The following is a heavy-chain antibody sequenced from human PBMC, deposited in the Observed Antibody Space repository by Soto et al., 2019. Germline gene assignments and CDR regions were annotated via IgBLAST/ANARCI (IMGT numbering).Heavy chain of an antibody. D-gene: IGHD1-26*01. CDR1: GFTFSSFW. CDR2: INSDGSST. Sequence: GGSLRLSCAASGFTFSSFWMHWVRQAPGKXLVWVSRINSDGSSTSNADSVKGRFTISRDNAKNTLYLQMNSQRAEDTAVYYCGRGPSPSGSRVYYSYGMDAWGQGPTVTVSS. J-gene: IGHJ6*02. V-gene: IGHV3-74*01. CDR3: GRGPSPSGSRVYYSYGMDA.